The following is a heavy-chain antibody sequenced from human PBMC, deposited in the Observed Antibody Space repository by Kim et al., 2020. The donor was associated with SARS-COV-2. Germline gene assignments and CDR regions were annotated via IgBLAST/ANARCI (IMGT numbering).Heavy chain of an antibody. CDR3: ATDRPYSSSEFDAFDI. CDR1: GYTLTELS. V-gene: IGHV1-24*01. Sequence: ASVKVSCKVSGYTLTELSMHWARQAPGKGLERMGGFDPEDGATIYAQKFQGRVTMTEDTSTDTAYMELSSLRSEDTAVYYCATDRPYSSSEFDAFDIWGQGTMVTVSS. CDR2: FDPEDGAT. J-gene: IGHJ3*02. D-gene: IGHD6-6*01.